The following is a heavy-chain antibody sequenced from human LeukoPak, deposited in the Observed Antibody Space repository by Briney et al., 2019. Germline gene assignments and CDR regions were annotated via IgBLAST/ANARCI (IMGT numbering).Heavy chain of an antibody. CDR3: ARILVVPAANYYYSYGMDV. CDR1: GFTFSDYN. D-gene: IGHD2-2*01. V-gene: IGHV3-21*06. CDR2: ISSSATYI. J-gene: IGHJ6*02. Sequence: GGSLTLSCAASGFTFSDYNMNWLRQAPGKGLEWVSSISSSATYIYYADSVKGRFTISRANAKTSLSLQMNGLRAEDTAVYYCARILVVPAANYYYSYGMDVWGQGTTVTVSS.